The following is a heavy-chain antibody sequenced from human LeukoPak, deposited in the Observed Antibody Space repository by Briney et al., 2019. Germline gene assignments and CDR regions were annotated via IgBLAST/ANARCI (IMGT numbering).Heavy chain of an antibody. V-gene: IGHV1-3*01. Sequence: ASVKVSCKASGYTFTTYALHWVRQAPGQRLEWMGWINAGNGNTKYSQKFQGSVTVTRDTSASTAYMELSSLRSEDTAVYYCARDPIGSRWPYYFDYWGQGTLVTVSS. CDR1: GYTFTTYA. D-gene: IGHD6-13*01. J-gene: IGHJ4*02. CDR2: INAGNGNT. CDR3: ARDPIGSRWPYYFDY.